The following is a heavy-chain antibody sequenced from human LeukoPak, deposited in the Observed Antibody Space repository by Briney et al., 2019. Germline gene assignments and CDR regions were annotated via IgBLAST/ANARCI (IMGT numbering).Heavy chain of an antibody. V-gene: IGHV4-39*01. Sequence: SETLSLTCTVSGGSISSSSYYWGWIRQPPGKGLEWIGSIYYSGSTYYNRSLKSRVTISVYTSKNKFSLKLRYVSAAATAVYYCARHEGIVVVVPATLSAFDIWGQGTMLTVSS. CDR1: GGSISSSSYY. CDR2: IYYSGST. D-gene: IGHD2-15*01. CDR3: ARHEGIVVVVPATLSAFDI. J-gene: IGHJ3*02.